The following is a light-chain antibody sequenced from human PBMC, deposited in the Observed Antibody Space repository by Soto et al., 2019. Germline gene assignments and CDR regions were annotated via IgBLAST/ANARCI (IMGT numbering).Light chain of an antibody. CDR2: GAS. CDR3: HHYGGSPIT. Sequence: EIVLTQSPGTLSLSPGERATLSCRASQSVNSDYLGWFQQKPGQTPRLLIYGASTRATGIPDRFSGSGSRTDFTLTISRLEPEDFAVYYCHHYGGSPITFGQGTRLEIK. V-gene: IGKV3-20*01. J-gene: IGKJ5*01. CDR1: QSVNSDY.